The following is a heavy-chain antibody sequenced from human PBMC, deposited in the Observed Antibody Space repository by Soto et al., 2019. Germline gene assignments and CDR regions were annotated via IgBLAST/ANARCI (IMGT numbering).Heavy chain of an antibody. CDR1: GFTVSSNY. CDR2: IYSGGST. CDR3: AKDPYYDILTTTAGI. J-gene: IGHJ3*02. D-gene: IGHD3-9*01. Sequence: GGSLRLSCAASGFTVSSNYMSWVRQAPGKGLEWVSVIYSGGSTYYADSVKGRFTISRHNSKDTLSLQMNSLRADDTAVYYCAKDPYYDILTTTAGIWGQGTMVTVSS. V-gene: IGHV3-53*01.